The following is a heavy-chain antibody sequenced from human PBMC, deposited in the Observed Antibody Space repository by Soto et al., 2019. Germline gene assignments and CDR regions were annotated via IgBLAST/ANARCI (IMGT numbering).Heavy chain of an antibody. Sequence: ASVKVSCKASGYTFTSYGISWVRQAPGQRLEWMGWIHAGNGYAKYSQSFQGRLTITRDTSASTVHMDLSSLRSEDTAVYFCARVQYSGYDFKLAYDIWGQGTKVTVSS. J-gene: IGHJ3*02. CDR2: IHAGNGYA. CDR1: GYTFTSYG. D-gene: IGHD5-12*01. V-gene: IGHV1-18*01. CDR3: ARVQYSGYDFKLAYDI.